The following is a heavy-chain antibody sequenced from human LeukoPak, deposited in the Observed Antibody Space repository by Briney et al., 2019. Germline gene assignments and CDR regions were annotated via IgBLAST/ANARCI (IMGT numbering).Heavy chain of an antibody. CDR2: FYSSGST. D-gene: IGHD2-2*01. CDR3: ARVTRGGTFDI. CDR1: GGSTTSYY. V-gene: IGHV4-4*07. Sequence: SETLSLTCTVSGGSTTSYYWSWIRQPVGKGREWIGRFYSSGSTNYNPSLKSRVTISVDKSKTQFSLKLTSVTAADSAVYYCARVTRGGTFDIWGQGTMVTVSS. J-gene: IGHJ3*02.